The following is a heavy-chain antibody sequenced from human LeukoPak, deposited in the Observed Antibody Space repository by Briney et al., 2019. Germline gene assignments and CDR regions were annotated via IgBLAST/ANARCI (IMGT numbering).Heavy chain of an antibody. CDR3: AHRQASKFHFDY. CDR1: GFSLSTSGVG. V-gene: IGHV2-5*02. CDR2: IYWDDDK. J-gene: IGHJ4*02. Sequence: SGPTLVKPTQTLTLTCTFSGFSLSTSGVGVGWIRQPPGKALEWLALIYWDDDKRYSSSLKSRLTITKDTSKNQVVLTMTNMDPVDTATYYCAHRQASKFHFDYWGQGTLVTVSS.